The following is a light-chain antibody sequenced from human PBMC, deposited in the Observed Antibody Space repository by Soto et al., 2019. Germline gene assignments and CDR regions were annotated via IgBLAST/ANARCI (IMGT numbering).Light chain of an antibody. CDR3: AAWDDSLNGLL. CDR2: TDD. J-gene: IGLJ2*01. Sequence: QSVLTQAPSASATPGQRVTIFCSGTSFNIGSNTVNWYQQLPGTAPKLLIHTDDQRPSGVPDRFSGSKSGTSASLVTSGLQSGDEADYYCAAWDDSLNGLLFGGGTKLTVL. V-gene: IGLV1-44*01. CDR1: SFNIGSNT.